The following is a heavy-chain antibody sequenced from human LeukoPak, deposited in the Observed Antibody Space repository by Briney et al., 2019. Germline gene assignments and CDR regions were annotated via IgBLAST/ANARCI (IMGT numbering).Heavy chain of an antibody. J-gene: IGHJ4*02. D-gene: IGHD6-13*01. Sequence: ASVRVSCKASGYTFTGYYMHWVRQAPGQGLEWMGWINPNSGGTNYAQKFQGRVTMTRDTSISTAYMELSRLRSDDTVVYYCARVNPRIADFDYWGQGTLVTVSS. CDR1: GYTFTGYY. V-gene: IGHV1-2*02. CDR3: ARVNPRIADFDY. CDR2: INPNSGGT.